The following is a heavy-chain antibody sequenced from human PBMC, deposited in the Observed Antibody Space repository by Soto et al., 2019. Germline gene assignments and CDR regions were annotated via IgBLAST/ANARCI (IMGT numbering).Heavy chain of an antibody. V-gene: IGHV1-18*01. J-gene: IGHJ3*02. D-gene: IGHD5-18*01. CDR2: ISAYNGNT. CDR1: GYTFTSYG. CDR3: ARDRHLDTAMVRDDAFDI. Sequence: ASVKVSCKASGYTFTSYGISWVRQAPGQGLEWMGWISAYNGNTNYAQKLQGRVTMTTDTSTSTAYMELRSLRSDDTAVYYCARDRHLDTAMVRDDAFDIWGQGTMVTVSS.